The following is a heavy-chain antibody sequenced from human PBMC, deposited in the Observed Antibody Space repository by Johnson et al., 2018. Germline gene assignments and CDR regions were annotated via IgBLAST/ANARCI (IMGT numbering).Heavy chain of an antibody. D-gene: IGHD2-21*02. CDR2: IWHDGSNE. CDR1: GFMFSDYG. CDR3: ASDCSGCPCYSGEVDY. J-gene: IGHJ4*02. V-gene: IGHV3-33*01. Sequence: QVQLVQSGGGVVQPGRSLRLSCAASGFMFSDYGMYWVRQAPGKGLEWVAVIWHDGSNEYYADSVKGRFTISRDNSKNSVYLQMNSLRAEDTAVYYCASDCSGCPCYSGEVDYWGQGTLVTVSS.